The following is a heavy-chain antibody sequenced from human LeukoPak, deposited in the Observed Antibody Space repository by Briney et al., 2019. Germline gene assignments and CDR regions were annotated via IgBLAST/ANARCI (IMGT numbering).Heavy chain of an antibody. CDR1: GFTFSGSA. CDR3: TRRDDDSSTNDAFDI. D-gene: IGHD2-2*01. CDR2: IRSKANSYAT. Sequence: GGSLRLSCAASGFTFSGSAMHWVRQASGKGLEWVGRIRSKANSYATAYAASVKGRFTTSRDDSKNTAYLQMNSPKTEDTAVYYCTRRDDDSSTNDAFDIWGQGTMVTVSS. J-gene: IGHJ3*02. V-gene: IGHV3-73*01.